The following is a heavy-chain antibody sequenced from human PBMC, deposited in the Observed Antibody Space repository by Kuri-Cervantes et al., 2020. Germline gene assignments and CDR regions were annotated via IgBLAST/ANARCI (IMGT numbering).Heavy chain of an antibody. CDR1: GFTFSSYA. CDR2: ISGSGGST. D-gene: IGHD3-22*01. V-gene: IGHV3-23*01. CDR3: AKMVAGGYYYFDY. Sequence: GESLKISCAASGFTFSSYAMSWVRQAPGKGLEWVSAISGSGGSTYYADSVKGRFTISRDNSKNTLYLQMNSLRAEDTAVYYCAKMVAGGYYYFDYWGQGTLVTVSS. J-gene: IGHJ4*02.